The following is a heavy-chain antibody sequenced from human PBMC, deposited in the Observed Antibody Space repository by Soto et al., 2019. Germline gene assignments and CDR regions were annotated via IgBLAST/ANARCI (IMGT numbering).Heavy chain of an antibody. Sequence: QVQLVQSGAEVKKPGASVKVSCRTSGYIFTDYNMHWVRQAPGQGLEWMGWINPKSGGKTYAQKFQGRVTMTRDPSTNTAYMELSRLRSGDTATYYCARGEFYDRTALLLEDWGQGTLVSVSS. D-gene: IGHD2-21*02. V-gene: IGHV1-2*02. J-gene: IGHJ4*02. CDR1: GYIFTDYN. CDR2: INPKSGGK. CDR3: ARGEFYDRTALLLED.